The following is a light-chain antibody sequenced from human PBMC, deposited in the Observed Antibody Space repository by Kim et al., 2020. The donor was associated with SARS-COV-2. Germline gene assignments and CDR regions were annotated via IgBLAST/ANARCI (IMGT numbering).Light chain of an antibody. V-gene: IGKV2-28*01. Sequence: PATISFTSRQSLLRRNGNTYLDGYLRKPRQSPQLLIYLASNRTSGFPDRFSGSGSGTDFTLKISRVEAEHVGVYYCMQSLQSRLTFGGGTKVDI. CDR1: QSLLRRNGNTY. CDR2: LAS. J-gene: IGKJ4*01. CDR3: MQSLQSRLT.